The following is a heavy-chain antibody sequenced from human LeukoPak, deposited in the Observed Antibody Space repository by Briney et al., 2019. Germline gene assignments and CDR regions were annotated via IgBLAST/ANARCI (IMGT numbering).Heavy chain of an antibody. CDR1: GGTFSSYA. Sequence: SVKVSCKSSGGTFSSYAISWVRQAPGQGLEWMGGIIPIFGTANYAQKFQGRVTITADESTSTAYMELSSLRSEDTAVYYCAREDPGYKDYYDSSGSWDSFDYWGQGTLVTVSS. V-gene: IGHV1-69*01. D-gene: IGHD3-22*01. CDR2: IIPIFGTA. J-gene: IGHJ4*02. CDR3: AREDPGYKDYYDSSGSWDSFDY.